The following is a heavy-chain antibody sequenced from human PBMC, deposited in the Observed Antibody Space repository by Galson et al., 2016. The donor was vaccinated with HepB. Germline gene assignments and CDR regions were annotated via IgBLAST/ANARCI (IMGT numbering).Heavy chain of an antibody. J-gene: IGHJ4*02. CDR1: GFTFTNYN. CDR3: ARSLPTGTGDY. D-gene: IGHD7-27*01. V-gene: IGHV3-21*01. Sequence: SLRLSCAASGFTFTNYNINWVRQAPGKGLEWVSSISDDSRSIYAADSAKGRFTISRDNAKSSVYLQMNSLRAEDTAVYYCARSLPTGTGDYWGQGTLVTVSS. CDR2: ISDDSRSI.